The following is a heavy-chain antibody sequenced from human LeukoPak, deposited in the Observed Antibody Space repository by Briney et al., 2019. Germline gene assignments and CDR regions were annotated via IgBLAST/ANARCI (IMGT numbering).Heavy chain of an antibody. CDR3: ARRPVTTSARNWFDP. Sequence: SETLSLTCTVSGGSISSSSYYWGWIRQPPGKGLEWIGSVYYSGSTYYNPSLKRRVTISVDTSKNQFSLKLSSVTAADTAVYYCARRPVTTSARNWFDPWGQGTLVTVSS. D-gene: IGHD4-17*01. CDR1: GGSISSSSYY. CDR2: VYYSGST. V-gene: IGHV4-39*01. J-gene: IGHJ5*02.